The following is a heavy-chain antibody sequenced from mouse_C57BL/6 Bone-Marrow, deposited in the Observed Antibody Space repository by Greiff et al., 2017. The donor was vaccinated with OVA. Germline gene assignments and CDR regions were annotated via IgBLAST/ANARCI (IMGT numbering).Heavy chain of an antibody. Sequence: EVKLVESGPGLVKPSQSLSLTCSVTGYSITSGYYWNWIRQFPGNKLEWMGYISYDGSNNYNPSLKNRISITRDTSKNQFFLKLNSVTTEDTATYYCAREEYYGRYFDYWGQGTTLTVSS. CDR1: GYSITSGYY. V-gene: IGHV3-6*01. D-gene: IGHD1-2*01. J-gene: IGHJ2*01. CDR2: ISYDGSN. CDR3: AREEYYGRYFDY.